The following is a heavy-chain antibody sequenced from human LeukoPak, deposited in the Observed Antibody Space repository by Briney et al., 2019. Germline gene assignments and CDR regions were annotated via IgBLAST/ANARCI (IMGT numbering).Heavy chain of an antibody. CDR1: GGSFSGYS. J-gene: IGHJ6*04. CDR2: INHSGST. D-gene: IGHD6-6*01. CDR3: ARGRLGRQGV. Sequence: PSETLSLTCAVYGGSFSGYSWSWIRQPPGKGLEWIGEINHSGSTNYNPSLKSRVTISVDTSKNQFSLKLSSVTAADTAVYYCARGRLGRQGVWGKGTTVTVSS. V-gene: IGHV4-34*01.